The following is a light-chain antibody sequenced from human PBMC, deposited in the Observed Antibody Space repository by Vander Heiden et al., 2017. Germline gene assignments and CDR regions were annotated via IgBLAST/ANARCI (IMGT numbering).Light chain of an antibody. J-gene: IGKJ1*01. Sequence: DIVLITYSDSSAVPLGERATMNCRATQTVLDSSNNNSYLAWYQQKPGQPPKLLIYCASTRESGVPDRFSGSGSGTDFTLTISSLQAEDVAVYYCQQNYSTPRTFGQGTKVEIK. CDR1: QTVLDSSNNNSY. CDR2: CAS. CDR3: QQNYSTPRT. V-gene: IGKV4-1*01.